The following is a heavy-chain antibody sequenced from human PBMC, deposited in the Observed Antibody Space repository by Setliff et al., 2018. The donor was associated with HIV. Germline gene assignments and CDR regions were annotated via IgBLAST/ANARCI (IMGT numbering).Heavy chain of an antibody. CDR1: GGSISSSHDF. CDR3: ARVPGRDYYDTSGDLDY. J-gene: IGHJ4*02. D-gene: IGHD3-22*01. Sequence: PSETLSLTCTVSGGSISSSHDFWNWIRQPPGKGLEWIGAISYGGITYYNPSLTSRVTISVDTSKNQFSLKVTSVTAADTAVYYCARVPGRDYYDTSGDLDYWGLGTLVTVSS. V-gene: IGHV4-39*07. CDR2: ISYGGIT.